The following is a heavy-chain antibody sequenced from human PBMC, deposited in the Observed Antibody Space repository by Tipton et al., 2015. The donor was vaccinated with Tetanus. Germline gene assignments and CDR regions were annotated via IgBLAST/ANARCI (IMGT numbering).Heavy chain of an antibody. D-gene: IGHD6-6*01. J-gene: IGHJ6*02. Sequence: SLRLSCAASGFTFSSYGMHWVRQAPGKGLEWVAVISYDGSNKYYADSVKGRFTISRDNSKNTLYLQMNSLRAEDTAVYYCAGEYSSSSQLDYYYGMDVWGQGTTVTVSS. V-gene: IGHV3-30*03. CDR2: ISYDGSNK. CDR1: GFTFSSYG. CDR3: AGEYSSSSQLDYYYGMDV.